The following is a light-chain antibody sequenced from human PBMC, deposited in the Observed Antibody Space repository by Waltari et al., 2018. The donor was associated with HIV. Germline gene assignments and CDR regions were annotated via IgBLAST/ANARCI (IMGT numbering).Light chain of an antibody. J-gene: IGKJ5*01. CDR1: QDINSA. CDR3: QQFHSYPVN. V-gene: IGKV1-13*02. CDR2: DVS. Sequence: AIQLTQSPPSLSASVNDRVTITCRASQDINSALAWYLQKPGKAPKLLIYDVSTLESGVPSRFSGSGFGTDYTLTISSLQSEDFATYFCQQFHSYPVNFGQGTRLEIK.